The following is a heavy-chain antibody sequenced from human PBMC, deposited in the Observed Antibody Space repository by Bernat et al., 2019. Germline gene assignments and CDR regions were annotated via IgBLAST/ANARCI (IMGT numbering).Heavy chain of an antibody. V-gene: IGHV1-18*01. D-gene: IGHD2-15*01. Sequence: QVQLVQSGAEVKKPGASVKVSCKASGYTFTSYGISWVRQGPGQGLEWMGWISAYNGNTNYAQKLQGRVTMTTDTSTSTAYMELRSLRSDDTAVCYCARPHRGSGRDWYFDLWGRGTLVTVSS. J-gene: IGHJ2*01. CDR1: GYTFTSYG. CDR2: ISAYNGNT. CDR3: ARPHRGSGRDWYFDL.